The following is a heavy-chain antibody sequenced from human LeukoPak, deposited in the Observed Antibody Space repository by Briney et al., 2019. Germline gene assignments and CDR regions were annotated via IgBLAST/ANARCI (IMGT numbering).Heavy chain of an antibody. D-gene: IGHD6-19*01. J-gene: IGHJ4*02. Sequence: GGSLRLSCAPSGFTFSNYGMHWVRQAPGKGLEWVAFIRYDGTNKYSADSVKGRFTISRDNSKSTLYLQMNSLRAEDTALYYCARDLTYSGWYYFDYWGQGTLVTVSS. CDR1: GFTFSNYG. V-gene: IGHV3-30*02. CDR2: IRYDGTNK. CDR3: ARDLTYSGWYYFDY.